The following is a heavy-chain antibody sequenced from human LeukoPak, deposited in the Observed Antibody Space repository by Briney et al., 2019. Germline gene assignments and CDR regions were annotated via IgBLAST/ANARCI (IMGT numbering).Heavy chain of an antibody. D-gene: IGHD6-13*01. V-gene: IGHV3-23*01. CDR3: ARAGTRAAAFDS. CDR2: ISGSGGST. Sequence: PGGSLRLSCAASGFTLSSYAMSWVRQAPGKGLEWVSAISGSGGSTYYADSVKGRFTISRDNSKNTLYLQMNSLRAEDTAEYFCARAGTRAAAFDSWGQGTLVTVSS. J-gene: IGHJ4*02. CDR1: GFTLSSYA.